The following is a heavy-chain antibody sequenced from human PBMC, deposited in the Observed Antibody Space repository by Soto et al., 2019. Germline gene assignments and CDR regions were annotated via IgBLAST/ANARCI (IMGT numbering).Heavy chain of an antibody. CDR1: GYSFTSYW. CDR2: IYPGDSDT. D-gene: IGHD4-17*01. V-gene: IGHV5-51*01. Sequence: GESLKISCKGSGYSFTSYWIGWVRQMPGRGLEWMGIIYPGDSDTRYSPSFQGQVTISADKSISTAYLQWSSLEASDTAMYYCATRTTVVPNYYYYGMDVWGQGTTVTVSS. CDR3: ATRTTVVPNYYYYGMDV. J-gene: IGHJ6*02.